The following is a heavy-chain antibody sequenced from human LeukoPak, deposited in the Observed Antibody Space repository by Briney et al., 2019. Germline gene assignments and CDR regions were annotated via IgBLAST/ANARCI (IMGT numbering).Heavy chain of an antibody. J-gene: IGHJ4*02. Sequence: PSETLSLTCTVSGGSISSYYWSWIRQPPGKGLEWIGYIYYSGSTNYNPSLKSRVTISVDTSKNQFSLQLSSVTAADTAVYYCARNFPYSKLDYWGQGTLVTVSS. V-gene: IGHV4-59*12. CDR3: ARNFPYSKLDY. CDR1: GGSISSYY. D-gene: IGHD6-13*01. CDR2: IYYSGST.